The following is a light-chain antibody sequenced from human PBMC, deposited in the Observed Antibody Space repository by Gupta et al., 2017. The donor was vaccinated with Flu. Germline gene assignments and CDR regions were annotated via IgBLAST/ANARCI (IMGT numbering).Light chain of an antibody. V-gene: IGKV1-33*01. CDR1: HDITNY. J-gene: IGKJ5*01. Sequence: DIQMTQSPASLSASVGERVTITCQASHDITNYLNWYQQNPGKAPKLLIFDAANLETGVPSRFSGSGSGTDGTLTISSLQPEDIGKDYCQQYERLPINFGQGTRLEMK. CDR3: QQYERLPIN. CDR2: DAA.